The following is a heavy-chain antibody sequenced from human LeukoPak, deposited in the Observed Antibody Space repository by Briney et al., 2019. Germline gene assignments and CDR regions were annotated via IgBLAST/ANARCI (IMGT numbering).Heavy chain of an antibody. CDR1: GFTFSSYS. V-gene: IGHV3-23*01. Sequence: PGGSLRLSCAASGFTFSSYSMNWVRQAPGKGLEWVSAISGSGFTTYYADSVKGRFTFSRDNSKNTLYLQMNSLRAEDTAVYYCAKQQYYYDSSGYSYYFDYWGQGTLVTVSS. J-gene: IGHJ4*02. D-gene: IGHD3-22*01. CDR2: ISGSGFTT. CDR3: AKQQYYYDSSGYSYYFDY.